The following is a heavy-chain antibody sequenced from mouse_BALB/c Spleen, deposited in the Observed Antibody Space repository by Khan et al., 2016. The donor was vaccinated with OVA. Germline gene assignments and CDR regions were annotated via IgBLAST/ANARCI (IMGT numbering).Heavy chain of an antibody. D-gene: IGHD4-1*01. CDR3: ASYLTGSFAY. CDR2: MSSGGDYT. J-gene: IGHJ3*01. Sequence: EVELVESGGDLVKPGGSLKLSCAASGFTFSSYSMSWVRQIPDKRLEWVATMSSGGDYTYYPDSVKGRFTISRDNATNTLYLHMSSLKSEDTAMYYCASYLTGSFAYWGQGTLVTVSA. CDR1: GFTFSSYS. V-gene: IGHV5-6*01.